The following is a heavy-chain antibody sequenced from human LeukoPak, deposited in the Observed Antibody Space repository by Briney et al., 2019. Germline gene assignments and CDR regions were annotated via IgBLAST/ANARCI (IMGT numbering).Heavy chain of an antibody. V-gene: IGHV3-21*01. D-gene: IGHD5-12*01. CDR2: ISSGSSYI. Sequence: PGGSLRLSCAASGFTFSSYSMNWVRQAPGKGLEWVSSISSGSSYIYYADSVKGRFTISRDNAKNSLYLQMNSLRAEDTAVYYCARDSGYDLVYGMDVWGQGTTVTVSS. CDR1: GFTFSSYS. CDR3: ARDSGYDLVYGMDV. J-gene: IGHJ6*02.